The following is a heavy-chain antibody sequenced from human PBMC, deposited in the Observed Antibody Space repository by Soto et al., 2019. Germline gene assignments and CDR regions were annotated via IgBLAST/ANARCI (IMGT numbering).Heavy chain of an antibody. CDR3: AREIGYCTTTSCHAGPLYYYMDV. Sequence: PSETLSLTCTVSGASISGYHWSWIRQPPGKGLEWIGNISNSGTPNYNPSLKSRVTISADTSNDQFSLRLTSVTAADTAVYHCAREIGYCTTTSCHAGPLYYYMDVWGKGTTVTVSS. V-gene: IGHV4-59*01. CDR2: ISNSGTP. J-gene: IGHJ6*03. CDR1: GASISGYH. D-gene: IGHD2-2*01.